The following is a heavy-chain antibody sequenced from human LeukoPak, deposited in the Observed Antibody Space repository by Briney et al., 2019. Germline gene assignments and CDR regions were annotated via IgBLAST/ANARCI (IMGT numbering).Heavy chain of an antibody. V-gene: IGHV3-30*03. CDR2: ISYDGSNK. CDR1: GLTFSSYG. J-gene: IGHJ4*02. D-gene: IGHD3-3*01. CDR3: ARGFCY. Sequence: GGSLRLSCAASGLTFSSYGMHWVRQAPGKGLEWVAVISYDGSNKYYADSVKGRFTISRDNSKNTLYLQMNSLRAEDTAVYYCARGFCYWGQGTLVPLSS.